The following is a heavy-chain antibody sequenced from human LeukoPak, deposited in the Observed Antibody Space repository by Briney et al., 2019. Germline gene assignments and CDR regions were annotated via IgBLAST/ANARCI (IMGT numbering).Heavy chain of an antibody. CDR2: FDPEDGET. V-gene: IGHV1-24*01. CDR1: GYTLTELS. J-gene: IGHJ3*02. CDR3: ATTKGFYDSSGYYHDAFDI. D-gene: IGHD3-22*01. Sequence: ASVKVSCKVSGYTLTELSMHWVRQAPGEGLEWMGGFDPEDGETIYAQKFQGRVTMTEDTSTDTAYMELSSLRSEDTAVYYCATTKGFYDSSGYYHDAFDIWGQGTMVTVSS.